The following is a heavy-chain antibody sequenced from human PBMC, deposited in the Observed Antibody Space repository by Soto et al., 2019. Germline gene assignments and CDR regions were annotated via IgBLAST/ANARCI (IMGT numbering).Heavy chain of an antibody. CDR1: GGSISSSSYY. V-gene: IGHV4-39*01. J-gene: IGHJ6*02. CDR3: ARRLYYDSSGFEGGGMDV. CDR2: IYYSGST. D-gene: IGHD3-22*01. Sequence: PSETLSLTCTVSGGSISSSSYYWGWIRQPPGKRLEWIGSIYYSGSTYYNPSLKSRVTISVDTSKNQFSLMLISVTAADKAVYYCARRLYYDSSGFEGGGMDVWGQGTTVTVS.